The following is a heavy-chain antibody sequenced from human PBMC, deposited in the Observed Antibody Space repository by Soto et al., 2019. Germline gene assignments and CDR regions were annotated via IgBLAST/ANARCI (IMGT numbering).Heavy chain of an antibody. CDR3: VRGQFSAFDC. J-gene: IGHJ4*02. CDR2: TYYRSKWNS. CDR1: GDSVSRTSVA. Sequence: SQTLSLTCAISGDSVSRTSVAWNWIRQSPSSGLEWLGRTYYRSKWNSDYAVSVRGRITINPDTSKSQFSLQLNSVTPEDTAVYYCVRGQFSAFDCWGQGTLVTVSS. V-gene: IGHV6-1*01.